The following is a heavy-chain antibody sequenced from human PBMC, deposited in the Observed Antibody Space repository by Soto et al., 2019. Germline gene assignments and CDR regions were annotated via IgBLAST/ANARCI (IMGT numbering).Heavy chain of an antibody. Sequence: ASVKVSCKASGVSFRACTVTWVRQAPGQGLEWLGWISGYNGNTNYAQKLQGRVTMTTDTSTSTAYMELRSLRSDDTAVYYCARDRVTIFGVVNLWYFDLWGRGTLVTVSS. D-gene: IGHD3-3*01. CDR3: ARDRVTIFGVVNLWYFDL. CDR2: ISGYNGNT. J-gene: IGHJ2*01. CDR1: GVSFRACT. V-gene: IGHV1-18*01.